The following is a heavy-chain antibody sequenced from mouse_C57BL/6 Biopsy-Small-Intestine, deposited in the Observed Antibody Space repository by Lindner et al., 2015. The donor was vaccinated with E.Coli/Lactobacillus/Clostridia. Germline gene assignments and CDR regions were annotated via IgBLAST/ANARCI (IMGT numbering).Heavy chain of an antibody. J-gene: IGHJ4*01. CDR3: ARGRREYSSSWYDY. CDR2: ISAHNGNT. D-gene: IGHD6-1*01. CDR1: GYTFTSYG. Sequence: SVKVSCKASGYTFTSYGISWVRQASGQGLEWMGWISAHNGNTNYAQKLQGRVTMTTDTSTSTAYMELRSLRSDDTAVYYCARGRREYSSSWYDYWGQGTLVTVSS. V-gene: IGHV1-81*01.